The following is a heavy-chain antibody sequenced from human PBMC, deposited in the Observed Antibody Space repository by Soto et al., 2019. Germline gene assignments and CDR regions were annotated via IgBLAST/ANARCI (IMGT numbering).Heavy chain of an antibody. Sequence: QVQLQQWGAGLLKPSETLSLTCAVYGGSFSGYSWTWIRQPPGTGLEWIGEINHSGSTNYNPSLKSRGTISADTSKNQFSLKLPSVTAADTAVYYCARDKITGLFDYWGQGTLVTVSS. V-gene: IGHV4-34*01. J-gene: IGHJ4*02. D-gene: IGHD2-8*02. CDR1: GGSFSGYS. CDR2: INHSGST. CDR3: ARDKITGLFDY.